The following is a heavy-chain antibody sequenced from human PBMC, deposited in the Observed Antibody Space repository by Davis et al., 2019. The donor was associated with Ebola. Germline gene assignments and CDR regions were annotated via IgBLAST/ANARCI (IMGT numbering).Heavy chain of an antibody. D-gene: IGHD2-2*02. CDR1: GYTFTGYY. CDR3: ARDGSVAAIELDY. J-gene: IGHJ4*02. V-gene: IGHV1-18*04. CDR2: INPHNGNT. Sequence: ASVKVSCKASGYTFTGYYMHWVRQAPGQGLEWMGWINPHNGNTNYAQNVQGRVIMTSDTATTTAYMEVGSLRSDDTAVYYCARDGSVAAIELDYWGQGTLVTVSS.